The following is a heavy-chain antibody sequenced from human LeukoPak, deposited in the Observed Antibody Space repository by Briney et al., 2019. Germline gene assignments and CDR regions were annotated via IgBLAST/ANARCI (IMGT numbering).Heavy chain of an antibody. CDR1: GFTFSSYS. CDR3: ARVAVGAATSGAFDV. V-gene: IGHV3-21*01. Sequence: PGGSLRLSCAASGFTFSSYSMNWVRQAPGKGLEWVSSISSSSSYIYYADSWKGRFTISRDNAKNSLYLQMNSLRAEDTAVYYCARVAVGAATSGAFDVWGQGTMVTVSS. J-gene: IGHJ3*01. D-gene: IGHD1-26*01. CDR2: ISSSSSYI.